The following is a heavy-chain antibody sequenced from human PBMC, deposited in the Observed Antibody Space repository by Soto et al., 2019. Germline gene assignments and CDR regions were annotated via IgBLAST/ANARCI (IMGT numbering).Heavy chain of an antibody. CDR3: VKDMGQAAVGIRYPYGLDV. J-gene: IGHJ6*02. Sequence: GGSLRLSCSGSGFTVSSFGMHWVRQAPGKGLEHVSTLSSNGVGTYYADSVKGRFTFSRGTSKNTLYLQMSSLRTEDTAVYYCVKDMGQAAVGIRYPYGLDVWGLGTTVTVSS. CDR1: GFTVSSFG. V-gene: IGHV3-64D*06. D-gene: IGHD6-13*01. CDR2: LSSNGVGT.